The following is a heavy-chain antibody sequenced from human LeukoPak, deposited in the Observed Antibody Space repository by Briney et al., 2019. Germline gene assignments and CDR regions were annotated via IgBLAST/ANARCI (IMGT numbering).Heavy chain of an antibody. V-gene: IGHV3-33*01. CDR3: ARDGGGVHDS. D-gene: IGHD3-16*01. J-gene: IGHJ4*02. CDR1: GFIFSSYG. CDR2: IWYDGSIK. Sequence: GGSLRLSCAASGFIFSSYGMHWVRQAPGKGLEWVAVIWYDGSIKYYADSVKGRFTISKDNSKNTLYLQMNSLRGEDTAVYYCARDGGGVHDSWGQGTLVTVSS.